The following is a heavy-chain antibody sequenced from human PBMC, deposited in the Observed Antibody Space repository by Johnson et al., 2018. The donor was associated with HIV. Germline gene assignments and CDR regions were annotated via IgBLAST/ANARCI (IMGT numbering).Heavy chain of an antibody. CDR1: GFTFSSYG. D-gene: IGHD6-19*01. CDR2: IRYDGSNK. CDR3: AKDLRGLAYHDAFDI. V-gene: IGHV3-30*02. J-gene: IGHJ3*02. Sequence: QMLLVESGGGVVQPGGSLRLSCAASGFTFSSYGMHWVRQAPGKGLEWVAFIRYDGSNKYYADSVKGRFTISRDNSKNTLYLQMNSLRAEDTAVYYCAKDLRGLAYHDAFDIWGQGTMVTVSS.